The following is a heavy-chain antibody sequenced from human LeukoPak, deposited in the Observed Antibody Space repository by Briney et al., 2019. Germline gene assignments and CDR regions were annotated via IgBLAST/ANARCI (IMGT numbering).Heavy chain of an antibody. J-gene: IGHJ4*02. V-gene: IGHV3-33*01. Sequence: GGSLRLSCAASGFTFSSYGMHWVRQAPGRGLEWVAVIWYDGSNKYYADSVKGRFTISRDNSKNTLYLQMNSLRAEDTAVYYCARDAGRYFDWLGYWGQGTLVTVSS. CDR2: IWYDGSNK. CDR3: ARDAGRYFDWLGY. CDR1: GFTFSSYG. D-gene: IGHD3-9*01.